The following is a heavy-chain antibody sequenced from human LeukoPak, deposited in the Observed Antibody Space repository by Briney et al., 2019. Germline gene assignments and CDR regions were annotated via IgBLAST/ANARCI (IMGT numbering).Heavy chain of an antibody. CDR3: AKDPKYSYGWDFDY. J-gene: IGHJ4*02. CDR1: GFPFSSYA. CDR2: ISGSGGST. V-gene: IGHV3-23*01. D-gene: IGHD5-18*01. Sequence: GGSLRLSCAASGFPFSSYAMSWARHAPGKGLGWVSGISGSGGSTYYADSVKGRFTISRDNSKNTLYLQMNSLRAEDTAVYYCAKDPKYSYGWDFDYWGQGTLVTVSS.